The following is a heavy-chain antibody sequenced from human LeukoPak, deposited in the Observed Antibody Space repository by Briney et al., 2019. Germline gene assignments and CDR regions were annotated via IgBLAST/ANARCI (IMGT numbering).Heavy chain of an antibody. V-gene: IGHV4-39*07. CDR3: ARGLTQCWDY. J-gene: IGHJ4*02. CDR2: TYYSGST. CDR1: GGSISSNYYY. D-gene: IGHD4-11*01. Sequence: KASETLSLTCTVSGGSISSNYYYWGWIRQPPGKGLEWIGTTYYSGSTFYNSSLKSRVTISVDTSKNQFSLKLSSVSAADTAMYYCARGLTQCWDYWGQGTLVTVSS.